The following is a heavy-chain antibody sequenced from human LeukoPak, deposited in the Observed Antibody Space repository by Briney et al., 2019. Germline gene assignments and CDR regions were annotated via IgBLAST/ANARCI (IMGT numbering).Heavy chain of an antibody. J-gene: IGHJ4*02. CDR1: GGSISSGGYS. Sequence: SETLSLTCAVSGGSISSGGYSWSWIRQPPGKGLEWIGYIYHSGSTYYNPSLKSRVTISVDRSKNQFSLKLSSVTVADTAVYYCARGGTTVTPIDYWGQGTLVTVSS. D-gene: IGHD4-17*01. V-gene: IGHV4-30-2*01. CDR2: IYHSGST. CDR3: ARGGTTVTPIDY.